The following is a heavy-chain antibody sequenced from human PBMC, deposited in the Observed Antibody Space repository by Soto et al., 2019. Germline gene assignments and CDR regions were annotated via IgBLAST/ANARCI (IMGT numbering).Heavy chain of an antibody. J-gene: IGHJ6*02. V-gene: IGHV3-30*18. CDR3: AKGTIGGSYYEYYYYGMDV. Sequence: QVQLVESGGGVVQPGRSLRLSCAASGFTFSSYGMHWVRQAPGKGLEWVAVISYDGSNKYYADSVKGRFTISRDNSKNTLYLQMNSLRAEDTAVYYCAKGTIGGSYYEYYYYGMDVWGQGTTVTVSS. CDR2: ISYDGSNK. D-gene: IGHD1-26*01. CDR1: GFTFSSYG.